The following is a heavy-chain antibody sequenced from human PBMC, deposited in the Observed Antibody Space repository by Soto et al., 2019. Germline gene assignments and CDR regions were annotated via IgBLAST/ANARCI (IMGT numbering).Heavy chain of an antibody. V-gene: IGHV3-74*03. D-gene: IGHD2-15*01. CDR1: GFTFSYYW. CDR3: VRGDRGGFDL. Sequence: EVPLVESGGGLVQPGGSLRLSCAASGFTFSYYWMHWVRQSPGKGLLWVSHIHSDEISTTYADSVKGRFTISRDNAKNTLYLQMNSLRAEDTSIYYCVRGDRGGFDLWGQGTMVIVSS. J-gene: IGHJ3*01. CDR2: IHSDEIST.